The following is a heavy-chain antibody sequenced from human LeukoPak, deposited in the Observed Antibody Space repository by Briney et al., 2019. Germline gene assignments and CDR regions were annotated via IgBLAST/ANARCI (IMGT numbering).Heavy chain of an antibody. CDR3: ARDPATVTSYFDY. V-gene: IGHV3-33*01. D-gene: IGHD4-17*01. CDR1: GFTFSTYG. J-gene: IGHJ4*02. Sequence: SGGSVRLSCAASGFTFSTYGMHWVGQAPGKGLEWVAVIWYDGSNKYYADSVKGRFTISRDNSKNTLYLQMNSLRAEDTAVYYCARDPATVTSYFDYWGQGTLVSVSS. CDR2: IWYDGSNK.